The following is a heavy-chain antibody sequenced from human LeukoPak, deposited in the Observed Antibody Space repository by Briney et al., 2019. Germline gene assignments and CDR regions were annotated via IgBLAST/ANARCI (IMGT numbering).Heavy chain of an antibody. CDR1: GGSISGYY. V-gene: IGHV4-59*08. J-gene: IGHJ6*02. CDR3: ARRSYGSASPLRMDV. CDR2: IYYLGGT. Sequence: SSETLSLTCTVSGGSISGYYWTWIRQPPGKGLEWIGYIYYLGGTNYNPSLKSRVTISLDTSKNQFSLKLSSVTAADTAVYYRARRSYGSASPLRMDVWGQGTTVTVSS. D-gene: IGHD3-10*01.